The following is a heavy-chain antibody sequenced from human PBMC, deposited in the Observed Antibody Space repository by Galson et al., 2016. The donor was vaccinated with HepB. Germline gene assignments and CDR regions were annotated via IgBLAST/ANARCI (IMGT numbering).Heavy chain of an antibody. J-gene: IGHJ4*02. CDR1: GASISGTNR. Sequence: SETLSLTCAVSGASISGTNRWSWVRQPPGKGPEWIGEIYHSGSTNYNPSLKSRVTISVDKSKNQFSLKLNSVTAADTAVYYCVSNGYYSLEYWGQGTLVTVSS. CDR3: VSNGYYSLEY. D-gene: IGHD3-22*01. V-gene: IGHV4-4*02. CDR2: IYHSGST.